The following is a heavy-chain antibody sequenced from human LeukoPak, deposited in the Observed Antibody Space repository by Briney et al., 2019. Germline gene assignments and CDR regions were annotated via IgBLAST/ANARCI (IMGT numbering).Heavy chain of an antibody. V-gene: IGHV5-10-1*01. CDR3: ARHLGGYTHFDY. Sequence: GESLKTSCKGSGYSFTNYWITWVRQMPGKGLECVGKIDPSDSYTNYSPSFQGHVTISADKSINTAYLQWSSLEASDTAIYFCARHLGGYTHFDYWGQGTLVTVSS. CDR1: GYSFTNYW. D-gene: IGHD3-22*01. CDR2: IDPSDSYT. J-gene: IGHJ4*02.